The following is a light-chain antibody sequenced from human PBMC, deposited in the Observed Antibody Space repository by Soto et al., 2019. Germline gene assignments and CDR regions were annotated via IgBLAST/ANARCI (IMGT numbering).Light chain of an antibody. Sequence: IQMTQSPSTLSASVGDRVTITCRASQSISSWLAWYQQKPGKAPMLLIYKASVLESGVPSRFSGSGSGTEFTLTIRSLQPDDVATYFCQQYNSHWTFGQGTKVEIK. CDR1: QSISSW. CDR2: KAS. J-gene: IGKJ1*01. CDR3: QQYNSHWT. V-gene: IGKV1-5*03.